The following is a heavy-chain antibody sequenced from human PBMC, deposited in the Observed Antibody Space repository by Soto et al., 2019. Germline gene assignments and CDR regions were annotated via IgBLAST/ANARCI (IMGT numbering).Heavy chain of an antibody. D-gene: IGHD5-18*01. J-gene: IGHJ6*02. V-gene: IGHV3-23*01. CDR2: LSDSGVSP. CDR3: AKMTSDSYGRNYGMDV. CDR1: GFSFSSYA. Sequence: GGSLRLSCAGSGFSFSSYAMSWVRQGPEKGLEWVSALSDSGVSPYYADSVEGRFTISRDNSKNTLYLQMDSLRVEDTALYYCAKMTSDSYGRNYGMDVWGQGTTVTV.